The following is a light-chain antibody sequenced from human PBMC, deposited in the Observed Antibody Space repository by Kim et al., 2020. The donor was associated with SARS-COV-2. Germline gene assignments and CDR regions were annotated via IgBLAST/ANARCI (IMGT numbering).Light chain of an antibody. Sequence: ASGGDRVTITCRASQSISSWLAWYQQKPGKAPKLLIYKASSLESGVPSRFSGSGSGTEFTLTISSLQPDDFATYYCQQYNSYLFTFGPGTKVDIK. CDR3: QQYNSYLFT. J-gene: IGKJ3*01. CDR1: QSISSW. CDR2: KAS. V-gene: IGKV1-5*03.